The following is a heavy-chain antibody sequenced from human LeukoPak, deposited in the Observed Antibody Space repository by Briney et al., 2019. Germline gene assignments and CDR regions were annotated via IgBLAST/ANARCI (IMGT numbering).Heavy chain of an antibody. D-gene: IGHD2-2*01. V-gene: IGHV3-11*01. CDR2: ISRSGSTI. Sequence: GGSLRLSCAASGFTFSDYYMSWIRQAPGKGLEWVSYISRSGSTIYYADSVKGRFTISRDNAKNSLYLQMNSLRAEDTAVYYCARALGTAAANWFDPWGQGTLVTVSS. CDR1: GFTFSDYY. J-gene: IGHJ5*02. CDR3: ARALGTAAANWFDP.